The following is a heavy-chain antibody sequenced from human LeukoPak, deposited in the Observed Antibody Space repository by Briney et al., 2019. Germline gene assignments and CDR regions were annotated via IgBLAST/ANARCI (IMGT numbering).Heavy chain of an antibody. J-gene: IGHJ4*02. Sequence: SETLSLTCTVSGGSISSYYWRWIRQPPGKGLEWIGYISYSGSTSYNSSLKSRVTISVDTSKNQFSLKLTSVTAADTAVYYCARHSLHSNYATGGIDYWGQGTLVTVSS. CDR1: GGSISSYY. D-gene: IGHD4-11*01. CDR3: ARHSLHSNYATGGIDY. V-gene: IGHV4-59*08. CDR2: ISYSGST.